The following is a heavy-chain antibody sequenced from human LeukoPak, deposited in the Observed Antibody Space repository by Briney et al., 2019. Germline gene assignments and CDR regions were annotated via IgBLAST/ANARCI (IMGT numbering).Heavy chain of an antibody. CDR3: ARRVVNNRNWYFDL. J-gene: IGHJ2*01. CDR1: GYSFTRNW. V-gene: IGHV5-51*01. Sequence: GESLKISCKGSGYSFTRNWIGWVRQMPGKGLEWMAIIYPGDSDTRYSSSFQGQVTISADKSINTAYLQWSSLKASDTAMYYCARRVVNNRNWYFDLWGRGTLVTVSS. CDR2: IYPGDSDT. D-gene: IGHD4-23*01.